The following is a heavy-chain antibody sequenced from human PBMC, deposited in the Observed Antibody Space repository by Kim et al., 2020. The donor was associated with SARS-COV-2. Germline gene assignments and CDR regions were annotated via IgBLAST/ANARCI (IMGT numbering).Heavy chain of an antibody. J-gene: IGHJ5*02. D-gene: IGHD3-10*01. CDR3: ARDSSSGSYPLS. CDR2: IYYSGST. CDR1: GGSISSGGYY. V-gene: IGHV4-31*03. Sequence: SETLSLTCTVSGGSISSGGYYWSWIRQHPGKGLEWIGYIYYSGSTYYNPSLKSRVTISVDTSKNQFSLKLSSVTAADTAVYYCARDSSSGSYPLSWGQGTLVTVSS.